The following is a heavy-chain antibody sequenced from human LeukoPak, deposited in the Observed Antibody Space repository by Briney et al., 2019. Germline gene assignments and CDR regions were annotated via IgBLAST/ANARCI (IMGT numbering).Heavy chain of an antibody. V-gene: IGHV4-34*01. Sequence: SETLSLTCAVYGGSFSGYHWSWIRQPPGKGLEWIGEINHSGSTNYNPSLKSRVTISVDTSKNQFSLKLSSVTAADTAVYYCARRAAYYYGSGSYYDYWGQGTLVTVSS. CDR2: INHSGST. D-gene: IGHD3-10*01. CDR1: GGSFSGYH. CDR3: ARRAAYYYGSGSYYDY. J-gene: IGHJ4*02.